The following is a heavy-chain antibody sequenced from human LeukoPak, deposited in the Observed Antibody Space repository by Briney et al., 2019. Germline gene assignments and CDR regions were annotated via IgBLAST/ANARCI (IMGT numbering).Heavy chain of an antibody. CDR3: ARTVRPSVIPYYFDY. Sequence: SGGSLRLSCAASGFTFSSYAMSWVRQAPGKGLEWVSAISGSGGSTYYADSVKGRFTISRDNSKNTLYLQMNSLRAEDTAVYYCARTVRPSVIPYYFDYWGQGTLVTVSS. CDR2: ISGSGGST. CDR1: GFTFSSYA. V-gene: IGHV3-23*01. D-gene: IGHD2-21*01. J-gene: IGHJ4*02.